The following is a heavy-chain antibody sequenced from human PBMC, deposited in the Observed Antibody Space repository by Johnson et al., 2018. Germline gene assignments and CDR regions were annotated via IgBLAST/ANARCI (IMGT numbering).Heavy chain of an antibody. CDR3: ARGMVPPSGSYYERRPGDAFDI. CDR1: GFTFSSYG. V-gene: IGHV3-30*03. CDR2: ISYDGSNK. D-gene: IGHD1-26*01. J-gene: IGHJ3*02. Sequence: VQLVETGGGVVQPGRSLRLSCAASGFTFSSYGMHWVRQAPGKGLEWVAVISYDGSNKYYEDSVKGRFTISRDNSKNTLYLQMTSLRAEDTAVYYCARGMVPPSGSYYERRPGDAFDIWGQGTMVTVSS.